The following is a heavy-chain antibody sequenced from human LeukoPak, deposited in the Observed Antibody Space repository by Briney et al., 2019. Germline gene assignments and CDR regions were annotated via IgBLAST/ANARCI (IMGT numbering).Heavy chain of an antibody. CDR2: IWYDGSNR. J-gene: IGHJ4*02. V-gene: IGHV3-33*06. CDR3: AKDGQVNQPDRLFTD. D-gene: IGHD1-14*01. Sequence: GRSLRLSCAASGFTFSSYGMHWVRQAPGKGLEWVAVIWYDGSNRYYADSVKGRFTISRDNSKNTLYLQMNSLRGEDTAVYYCAKDGQVNQPDRLFTDWGQGTLVVVSS. CDR1: GFTFSSYG.